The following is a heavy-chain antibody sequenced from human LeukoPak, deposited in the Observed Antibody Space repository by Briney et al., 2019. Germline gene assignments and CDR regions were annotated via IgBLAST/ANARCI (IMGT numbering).Heavy chain of an antibody. V-gene: IGHV3-23*01. CDR3: AKNKFFSIGGTGYYMDV. J-gene: IGHJ6*03. CDR1: GFTFSNYP. Sequence: GGSLRLSCAASGFTFSNYPMSWVRQAPGKGLEWVSTISGSGGSAYYADSVKGRFTISRDNSKSSQYLQMNSLRDEDTAVYYCAKNKFFSIGGTGYYMDVWGRGTTVTISS. D-gene: IGHD1-14*01. CDR2: ISGSGGSA.